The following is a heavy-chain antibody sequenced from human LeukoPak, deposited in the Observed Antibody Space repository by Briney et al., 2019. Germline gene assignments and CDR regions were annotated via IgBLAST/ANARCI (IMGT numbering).Heavy chain of an antibody. D-gene: IGHD2-15*01. V-gene: IGHV3-21*04. Sequence: PGGSLRLSCAASGFTFSSYSMNWVRQAPGKGLEWVSSISSSSSYIYYADSVKGRFTISRDNAKNSLYLQMNSLRAEDTAVYYCAKDLPLGYWPRTPLVLNYFDPWGQGTLVTVSS. CDR1: GFTFSSYS. CDR3: AKDLPLGYWPRTPLVLNYFDP. J-gene: IGHJ5*02. CDR2: ISSSSSYI.